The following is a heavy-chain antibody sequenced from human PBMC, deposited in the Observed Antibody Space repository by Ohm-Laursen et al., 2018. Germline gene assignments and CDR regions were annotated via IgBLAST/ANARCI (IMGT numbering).Heavy chain of an antibody. V-gene: IGHV3-21*01. Sequence: SLRLSCAASGFTFSSYSMNWVRQAPAKGLEWVSSISPSNAYIYYADSVKGRFTISRDDAKNSLYLQMNSLSAEDTAVYFCARVGSYYVSDYWGQGTLVTVSS. D-gene: IGHD1-26*01. J-gene: IGHJ4*02. CDR3: ARVGSYYVSDY. CDR1: GFTFSSYS. CDR2: ISPSNAYI.